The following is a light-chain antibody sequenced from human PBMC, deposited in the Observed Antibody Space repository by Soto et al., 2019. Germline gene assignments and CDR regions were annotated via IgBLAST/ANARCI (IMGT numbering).Light chain of an antibody. CDR2: DAS. CDR3: QQRSNWPPT. V-gene: IGKV3-11*01. CDR1: QSVXXX. Sequence: EIVLTQSPDTLSLSPGERATLSCRASQSVXXXLAWYQQNPGQAPRLLIYDASTRATGIPVRFSGSGSGTDXXXXXXXXXXXXFAVYYCQQRSNWPPTFGQGTKLEIK. J-gene: IGKJ2*01.